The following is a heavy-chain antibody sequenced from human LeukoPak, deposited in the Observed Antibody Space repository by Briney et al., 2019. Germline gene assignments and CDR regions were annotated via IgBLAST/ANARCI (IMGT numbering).Heavy chain of an antibody. CDR1: GGSFSGYY. J-gene: IGHJ4*02. V-gene: IGHV4-34*01. CDR2: INHSGDT. CDR3: ARARGTEAIDS. Sequence: SETLSLTCAVYGGSFSGYYWSWIRQPPGKGLEWIGEINHSGDTNYNPSVKSRIIISVDTSKNQFSLKMRSLTAADTAVYYCARARGTEAIDSWGQGTPVTVSS. D-gene: IGHD6-25*01.